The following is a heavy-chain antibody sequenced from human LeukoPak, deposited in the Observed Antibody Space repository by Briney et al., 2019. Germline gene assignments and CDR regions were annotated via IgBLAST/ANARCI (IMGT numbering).Heavy chain of an antibody. J-gene: IGHJ6*02. CDR3: ARQEYGDYYYYYDGMDV. D-gene: IGHD4-17*01. CDR2: ISSSSSYI. V-gene: IGHV3-21*01. CDR1: GFTFSSYS. Sequence: GGSLRLSCAASGFTFSSYSMSWVRQAPGKGLEWVSSISSSSSYIYYADSVKGRFTISRDNAKNSLYLQMNSLRAEDTAVYYCARQEYGDYYYYYDGMDVWGQGTTVTDSS.